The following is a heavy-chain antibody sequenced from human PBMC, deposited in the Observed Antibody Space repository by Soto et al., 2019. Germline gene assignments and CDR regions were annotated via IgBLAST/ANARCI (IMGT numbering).Heavy chain of an antibody. CDR3: ARSLPLYDATDYYRAPSDH. CDR1: GFTFSSYA. V-gene: IGHV3-23*01. CDR2: ISGAAGST. J-gene: IGHJ4*02. D-gene: IGHD3-9*01. Sequence: EVQLLESGGGLVQPGGSLRLSCAGSGFTFSSYAMNWVRQAPGKGLEWISGISGAAGSTYTADSVKGRFTISRDNSKNTLYLQMNSLRAEDTAVYYCARSLPLYDATDYYRAPSDHWGQGTLVTVSS.